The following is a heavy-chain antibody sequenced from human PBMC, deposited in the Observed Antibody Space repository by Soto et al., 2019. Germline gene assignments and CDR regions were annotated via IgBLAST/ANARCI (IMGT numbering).Heavy chain of an antibody. V-gene: IGHV3-23*01. CDR1: GVNFRNYV. CDR2: INTTGGDT. J-gene: IGHJ4*02. D-gene: IGHD3-10*02. CDR3: AKPKGPRCSHYEY. Sequence: GLSHRLSKTSAGVNFRNYVMNWVRQAPGKGLEWVSAINTTGGDTYYADFVKGRFTISRDISKDAVYLEMDSLRADDSAVYYCAKPKGPRCSHYEYWGKGILVT.